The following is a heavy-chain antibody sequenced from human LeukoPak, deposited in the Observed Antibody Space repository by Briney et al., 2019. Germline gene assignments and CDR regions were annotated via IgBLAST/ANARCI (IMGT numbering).Heavy chain of an antibody. D-gene: IGHD3-10*01. CDR3: ARHSPYYFGSGNYYPLGY. V-gene: IGHV4-59*08. CDR2: IHSSGTT. CDR1: GGSISSYY. Sequence: PSETLSLTCTVSGGSISSYYWSWIRQPPGKGLVWIAYIHSSGTTNYNPSLKSRVTISVDTSRSQFSLNLNSVTAADTAVYYCARHSPYYFGSGNYYPLGYWGQGTLVTVSS. J-gene: IGHJ4*02.